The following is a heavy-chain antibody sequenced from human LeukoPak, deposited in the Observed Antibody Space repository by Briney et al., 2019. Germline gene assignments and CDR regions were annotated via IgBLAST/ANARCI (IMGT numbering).Heavy chain of an antibody. J-gene: IGHJ4*02. Sequence: GGSLRLSCAASGFTFSSYAMHWVRRAPGKGRGGVAVISYDGSNKYYADSVKGRFTISRDNSKNTPYLQMNSLRAADTAVYYCARDGGRYSSGWVSYYFDYWGQGTLVTVSA. CDR1: GFTFSSYA. CDR2: ISYDGSNK. D-gene: IGHD6-19*01. CDR3: ARDGGRYSSGWVSYYFDY. V-gene: IGHV3-30*04.